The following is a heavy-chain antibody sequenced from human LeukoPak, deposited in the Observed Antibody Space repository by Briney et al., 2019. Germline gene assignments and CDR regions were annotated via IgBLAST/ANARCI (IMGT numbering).Heavy chain of an antibody. V-gene: IGHV3-48*02. CDR3: SRRFDC. CDR1: GFTFSDYS. CDR2: IDGSGDTI. Sequence: GESLRLSCAASGFTFSDYSMNWVRHAPGKGLEWVSYIDGSGDTIYYADSVKGRFTISRDNAKNSLDLQMNSLRDEDTAVYYCSRRFDCWGQGTLVTVSS. J-gene: IGHJ4*02.